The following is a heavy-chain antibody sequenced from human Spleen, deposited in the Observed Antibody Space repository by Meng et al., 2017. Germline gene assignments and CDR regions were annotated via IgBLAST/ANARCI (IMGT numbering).Heavy chain of an antibody. CDR2: IYPGDSDT. CDR1: GYSFSNHW. D-gene: IGHD4-17*01. Sequence: KVSCKGSGYSFSNHWIGWVRQMPGKGLEWMGIIYPGDSDTRYSPSFQGQVTISADKSISTAYLQWSSLKASDTAMYYCARVAPMTTVTNYGMDVWGQGTMVTVSS. V-gene: IGHV5-51*01. CDR3: ARVAPMTTVTNYGMDV. J-gene: IGHJ6*02.